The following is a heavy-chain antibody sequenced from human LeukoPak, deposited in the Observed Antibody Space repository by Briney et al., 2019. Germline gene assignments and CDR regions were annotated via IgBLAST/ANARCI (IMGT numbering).Heavy chain of an antibody. CDR2: IFYTGSS. V-gene: IGHV4-59*08. CDR3: ARQMAVAGDFDY. D-gene: IGHD6-19*01. Sequence: SETLSLTCTVSGGSTSSYYWSWLRQPPGKGLEWIASIFYTGSSSYNPSLKTRVTISVDTSKNQLFLKLSSVTAADTAVYYCARQMAVAGDFDYWGQGTLVTVSS. J-gene: IGHJ4*02. CDR1: GGSTSSYY.